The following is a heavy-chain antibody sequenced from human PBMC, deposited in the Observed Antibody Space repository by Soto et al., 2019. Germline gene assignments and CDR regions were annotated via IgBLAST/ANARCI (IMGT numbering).Heavy chain of an antibody. CDR2: IYPGDSDT. CDR1: GYTFTSYW. J-gene: IGHJ4*02. V-gene: IGHV5-51*01. Sequence: GESLKISCQGSGYTFTSYWIGWVRQMPGKGLEWMGIIYPGDSDTRYSPSFQGQVTISADKSISTAYLQWSSLKASDTAMYYCAIRAYYDGSSGYSFDYWGQGTLVTVSS. D-gene: IGHD3-22*01. CDR3: AIRAYYDGSSGYSFDY.